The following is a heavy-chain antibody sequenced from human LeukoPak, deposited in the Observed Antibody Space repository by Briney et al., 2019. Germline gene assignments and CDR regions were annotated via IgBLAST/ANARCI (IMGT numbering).Heavy chain of an antibody. CDR2: INSDGSST. CDR3: AREYPAELRYFDWSFNWFDP. CDR1: GFTFSSYR. V-gene: IGHV3-74*01. Sequence: PGGSLRLSCAASGFTFSSYRMHWVRQAPGKGLVWVSRINSDGSSTSYADSVKGRFTISRDNAKNTLYLQMNSLRAEDTAVYYCAREYPAELRYFDWSFNWFDPWGQGTLVTVSS. D-gene: IGHD3-9*01. J-gene: IGHJ5*02.